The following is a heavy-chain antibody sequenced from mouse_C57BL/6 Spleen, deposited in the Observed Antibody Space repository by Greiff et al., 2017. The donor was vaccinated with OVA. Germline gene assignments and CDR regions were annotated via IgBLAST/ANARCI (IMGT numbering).Heavy chain of an antibody. CDR3: APFITTFAY. J-gene: IGHJ3*01. V-gene: IGHV1-16*01. Sequence: EVQLQQSGPKVVNAGASVKLSCKSSGYSFSRYKMECVKQSHVKSLEWSEHINLFNGITNYNGNFKSKATLTVDISSSTAYMELSRLTSEDSEVYYCAPFITTFAYWGQGTLVTVSA. CDR2: INLFNGIT. D-gene: IGHD1-1*01. CDR1: GYSFSRYK.